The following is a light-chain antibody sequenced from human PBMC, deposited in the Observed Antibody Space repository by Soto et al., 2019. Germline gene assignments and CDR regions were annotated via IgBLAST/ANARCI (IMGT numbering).Light chain of an antibody. CDR3: LQYHNLWA. J-gene: IGKJ1*01. Sequence: EIVLTQSPGTLSLSPGERATLSCRASQSVSSNLAWHQQRPGQPPRLLIYRASTRAPGVPARFSGSGSGTEFTLTISSLQPEDFTVYSCLQYHNLWAFGQGTKVDIK. CDR1: QSVSSN. CDR2: RAS. V-gene: IGKV3-15*01.